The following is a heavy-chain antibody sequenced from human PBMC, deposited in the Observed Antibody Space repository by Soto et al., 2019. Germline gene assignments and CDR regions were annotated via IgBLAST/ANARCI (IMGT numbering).Heavy chain of an antibody. V-gene: IGHV3-30*18. CDR1: GFTFSSYG. CDR3: AKDGDYYDSSGYYPGYYYYYYGMDV. J-gene: IGHJ6*02. D-gene: IGHD3-22*01. Sequence: QVQLVESGGGVVQPGRSLRLSCAASGFTFSSYGMHWVRQAPGKGLEWVAVISYDGSNKYYADSVKGRFTISRDNSKNTLYLQMNGLRAEDTAVYYCAKDGDYYDSSGYYPGYYYYYYGMDVWGQGTTVTVSS. CDR2: ISYDGSNK.